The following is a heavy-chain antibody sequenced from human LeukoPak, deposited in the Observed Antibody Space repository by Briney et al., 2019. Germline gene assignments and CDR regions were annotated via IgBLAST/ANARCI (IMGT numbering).Heavy chain of an antibody. J-gene: IGHJ4*02. CDR3: ANYVSGTMWDY. V-gene: IGHV4-39*01. CDR2: IDYRERT. CDR1: GGSITTSGHY. D-gene: IGHD3-16*01. Sequence: LSETLSLTCTVSGGSITTSGHYWGWIRQPPGKGLEWIGSIDYRERTTYYPSLNSRVTISADTSRNQFSLKLSSVTATDTAVYYCANYVSGTMWDYWGQGTLVTVSS.